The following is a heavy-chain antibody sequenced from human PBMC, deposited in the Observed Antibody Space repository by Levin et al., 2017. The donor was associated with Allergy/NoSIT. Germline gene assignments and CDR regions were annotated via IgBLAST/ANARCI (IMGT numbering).Heavy chain of an antibody. V-gene: IGHV3-30-3*01. J-gene: IGHJ6*02. CDR2: ISYDGSNK. CDR3: ARDRGPGSWLADYYDMDV. D-gene: IGHD6-19*01. CDR1: GFTFSSYA. Sequence: GESLKISCAASGFTFSSYAMHWVRQAPGKGLEWVAVISYDGSNKYYADSVKGRFTISRDNSKNTLYLQMNSLRAEDTAVYYCARDRGPGSWLADYYDMDVWGQGTTVTVSS.